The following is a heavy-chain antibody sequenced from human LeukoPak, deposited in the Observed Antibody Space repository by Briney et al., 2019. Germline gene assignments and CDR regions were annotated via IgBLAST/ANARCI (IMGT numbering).Heavy chain of an antibody. CDR2: MNPNSGNT. V-gene: IGHV1-8*01. Sequence: ASVKVSCKASGYTFTSYDINWVRQATGQGLEWMGWMNPNSGNTGYAQKFQGRVTMTRNTSISTAYMELSSLRSEDTAVYYCARGRVRKGYDSSGYSPPGYWGQGTLVTVSS. D-gene: IGHD3-22*01. CDR3: ARGRVRKGYDSSGYSPPGY. CDR1: GYTFTSYD. J-gene: IGHJ4*02.